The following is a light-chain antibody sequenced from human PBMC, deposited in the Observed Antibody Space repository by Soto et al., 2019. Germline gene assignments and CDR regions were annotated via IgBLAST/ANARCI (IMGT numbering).Light chain of an antibody. J-gene: IGKJ1*01. CDR3: QQYNNGGT. CDR2: GAS. CDR1: QSVSSN. Sequence: EIVMTQSPATLSVSPGERATLSCRASQSVSSNLAWYQQKPGQAPRLLIYGASTRATGIPARFSGSGSGTDFTLTISSLQSEDFAVYFCQQYNNGGTFGQGTKVEIQ. V-gene: IGKV3-15*01.